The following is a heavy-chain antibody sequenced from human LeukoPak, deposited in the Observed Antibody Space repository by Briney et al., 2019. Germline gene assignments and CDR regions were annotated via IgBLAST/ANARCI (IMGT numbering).Heavy chain of an antibody. Sequence: GGSLRLSCAASGFTLSSYAMGWVRQAPGKGLEWVSVIGGGGGSTDCADSVKGRFTISRDNSKNTLYLQMNSLRAEDTAVYYCAKDSYSNCYNGLDVWGQGTAVTVSS. V-gene: IGHV3-23*01. CDR2: IGGGGGST. CDR3: AKDSYSNCYNGLDV. CDR1: GFTLSSYA. J-gene: IGHJ6*02. D-gene: IGHD6-13*01.